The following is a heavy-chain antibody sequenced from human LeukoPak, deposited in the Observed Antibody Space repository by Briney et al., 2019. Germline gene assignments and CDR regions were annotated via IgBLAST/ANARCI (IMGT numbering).Heavy chain of an antibody. CDR2: IYHSGST. D-gene: IGHD1-26*01. J-gene: IGHJ4*02. Sequence: SETLSLTCTVSGYSISSGYYWGWIRQPPGKGLEWIGSIYHSGSTYYNPSLKSRVTISVDTSKNQFSLKLSSVTAADTAVYYCASSGSYDVYLDYWGQGTLVTVSS. V-gene: IGHV4-38-2*02. CDR1: GYSISSGYY. CDR3: ASSGSYDVYLDY.